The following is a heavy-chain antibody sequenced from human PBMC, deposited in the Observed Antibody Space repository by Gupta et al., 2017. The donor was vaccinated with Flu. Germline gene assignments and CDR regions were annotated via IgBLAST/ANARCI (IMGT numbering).Heavy chain of an antibody. D-gene: IGHD6-13*01. V-gene: IGHV4-39*01. CDR1: GGSISSSSYY. J-gene: IGHJ5*02. CDR3: ARQLMTEGAAGTFSGWFDP. CDR2: IYYSGST. Sequence: QLQLQESGPGLVKPSETLSLTCTVSGGSISSSSYYWGWLRQPPGKGLEWIGSIYYSGSTYYNPSLKSRVTISVDTSKNQFSRKLSSVTAADTAVYYCARQLMTEGAAGTFSGWFDPWGQGTLVTVSS.